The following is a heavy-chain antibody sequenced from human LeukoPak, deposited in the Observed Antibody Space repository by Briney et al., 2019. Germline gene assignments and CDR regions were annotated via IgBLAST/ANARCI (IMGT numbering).Heavy chain of an antibody. CDR1: GFTFSSYS. J-gene: IGHJ3*02. V-gene: IGHV3-21*01. D-gene: IGHD1-7*01. Sequence: GGSLRLSCAASGFTFSSYSMNWVRQAPGKGLEWVSSISSSSSYIYYADSVKGRFTISRDNAKNSLYLEMNSLRAEDTAVYYCARDPGTTAWGPVGADIWSQGTMVTVSS. CDR3: ARDPGTTAWGPVGADI. CDR2: ISSSSSYI.